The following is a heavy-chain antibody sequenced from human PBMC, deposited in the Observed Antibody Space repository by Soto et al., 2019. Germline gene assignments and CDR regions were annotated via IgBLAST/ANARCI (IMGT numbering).Heavy chain of an antibody. CDR3: TRGPRSTSTGTGAF. V-gene: IGHV3-74*01. J-gene: IGHJ4*02. D-gene: IGHD1-1*01. CDR1: GFTFSMYW. CDR2: INDDGIST. Sequence: VGSLRLSGAASGFTFSMYWMHWVRQVRGKGPEWVSRINDDGISTNYADSVKGRFTISRDNAKNTLYLQMNALRVEDTAVYYCTRGPRSTSTGTGAFWGQGTLVTVSS.